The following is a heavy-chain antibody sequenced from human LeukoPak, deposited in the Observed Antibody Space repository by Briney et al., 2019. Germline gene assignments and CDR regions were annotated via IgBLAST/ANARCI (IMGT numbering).Heavy chain of an antibody. CDR2: ISSSSSYI. D-gene: IGHD3-10*01. J-gene: IGHJ4*02. CDR1: ASSVSSVC. Sequence: GGSLRLSHLPAASSVSSVCTNSVRQAPGKGLEWVSSISSSSSYIYYADSVKGRFTISRDNAKNSLYLQMNSLRAEDTAVYYCASQLWFGELYFDYWGQGTLVTVSS. V-gene: IGHV3-21*01. CDR3: ASQLWFGELYFDY.